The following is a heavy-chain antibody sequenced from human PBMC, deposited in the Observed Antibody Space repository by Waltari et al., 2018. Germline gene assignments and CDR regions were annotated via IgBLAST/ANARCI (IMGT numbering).Heavy chain of an antibody. V-gene: IGHV4-38-2*02. D-gene: IGHD3-10*02. CDR2: IYLGVST. J-gene: IGHJ5*02. CDR3: ARRWGLCWFDP. Sequence: QVQLQESGPGLVKPSETLSLTCTVSGYPLSSGYYWGWVRQPPGKGREWLVSIYLGVSTYSNPSLKSRVTISVDPSKNQFTLKLSSVTAADTAVYYCARRWGLCWFDPWGQGTLVTVSS. CDR1: GYPLSSGYY.